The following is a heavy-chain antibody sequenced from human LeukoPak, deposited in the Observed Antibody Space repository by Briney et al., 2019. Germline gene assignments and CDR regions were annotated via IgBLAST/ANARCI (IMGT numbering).Heavy chain of an antibody. D-gene: IGHD3-22*01. J-gene: IGHJ4*02. CDR3: AKNTVRSGYYFDY. CDR1: GFTFSSYA. V-gene: IGHV3-23*01. CDR2: ISGSGGST. Sequence: GGSLRLSCAASGFTFSSYAMSLVRQAPGKGLEWVSAISGSGGSTYYADSVKGRFTISRDNSKNTLYLQLSSLTAEDTALYFCAKNTVRSGYYFDYWGQGTLVTVSS.